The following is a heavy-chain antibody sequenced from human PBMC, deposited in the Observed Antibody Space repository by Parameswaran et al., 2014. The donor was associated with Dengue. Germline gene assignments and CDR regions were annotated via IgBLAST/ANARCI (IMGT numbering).Heavy chain of an antibody. V-gene: IGHV3-48*02. J-gene: IGHJ6*02. CDR2: ISSISTTI. CDR3: ARGRITFFGVETHYGMDV. D-gene: IGHD3-3*01. Sequence: VRQMPGKGLEWVSYISSISTTIYYADSVQGRFTISRDNDKNSLYLQMNSLRDEDTAVYFCARGRITFFGVETHYGMDVWGQGTTVTVSS.